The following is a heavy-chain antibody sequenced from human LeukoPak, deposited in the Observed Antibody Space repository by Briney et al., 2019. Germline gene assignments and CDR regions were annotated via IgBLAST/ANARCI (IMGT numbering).Heavy chain of an antibody. CDR1: GFTFSSYS. Sequence: HSGGSLRLSCAASGFTFSSYSMNWVRQAPGKGLEWVSYISSSSSTIYYADSVKGRFTISRDNAKNSLYLQMNSLRAEDTAVYYCARVAAAGTYYFDYWGQGTLVTVSS. D-gene: IGHD6-13*01. J-gene: IGHJ4*02. V-gene: IGHV3-48*04. CDR2: ISSSSSTI. CDR3: ARVAAAGTYYFDY.